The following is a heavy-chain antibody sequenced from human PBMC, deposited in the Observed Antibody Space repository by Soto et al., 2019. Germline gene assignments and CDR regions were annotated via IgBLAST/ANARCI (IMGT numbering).Heavy chain of an antibody. CDR3: ARDRYDSSGYVIIDAFDI. Sequence: QVQLPESGPGLVKPSGTLSLTCAVSGGSISSSNWWSWVRQPPGKGLEWIGEIYHSGSTNYNPSLKSRVTISVDKSKNQFSLKLSSVTAADTAVYYCARDRYDSSGYVIIDAFDIWGQGTMVTVSS. J-gene: IGHJ3*02. V-gene: IGHV4-4*02. D-gene: IGHD3-22*01. CDR1: GGSISSSNW. CDR2: IYHSGST.